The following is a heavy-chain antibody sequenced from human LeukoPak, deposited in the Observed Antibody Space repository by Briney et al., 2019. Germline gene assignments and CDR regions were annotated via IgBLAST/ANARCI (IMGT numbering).Heavy chain of an antibody. J-gene: IGHJ4*02. CDR1: GFTFSSYY. CDR3: ARHVDTAMAYYFDY. CDR2: IYSGGTT. D-gene: IGHD5-18*01. Sequence: PGGSLRLSCAASGFTFSSYYMNWVRQAPGKGLEWVSVIYSGGTTYYADSVKGRFTISRDNSKNTLYLQMNSLRAEDTAVYYCARHVDTAMAYYFDYWGQGTLVTVSS. V-gene: IGHV3-66*04.